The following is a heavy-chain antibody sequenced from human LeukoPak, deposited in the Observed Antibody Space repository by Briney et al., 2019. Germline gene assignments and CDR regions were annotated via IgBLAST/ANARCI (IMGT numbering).Heavy chain of an antibody. CDR2: ISTSSIYI. Sequence: GGSLRLSCAASGFTFSSYSMNWVRQAPGRGLEWVSSISTSSIYIYYADSVKGRFTISRDNAKNSLYLQMNSLRAEDTAVYYCARVPLHYYDSSGYYYMDVWGKGTTVTVSS. CDR3: ARVPLHYYDSSGYYYMDV. J-gene: IGHJ6*03. D-gene: IGHD3-22*01. CDR1: GFTFSSYS. V-gene: IGHV3-21*01.